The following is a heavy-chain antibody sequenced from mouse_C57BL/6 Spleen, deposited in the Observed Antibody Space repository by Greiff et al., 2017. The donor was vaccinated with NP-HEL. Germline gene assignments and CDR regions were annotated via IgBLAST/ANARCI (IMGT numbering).Heavy chain of an antibody. CDR1: GYAFSSSW. CDR3: ARDGSSYEWFAY. D-gene: IGHD1-1*01. J-gene: IGHJ3*01. CDR2: IYPGDGDT. Sequence: VKLQESGPELVKPGASVKISCKASGYAFSSSWMNWVKQRPGKGLEWIGRIYPGDGDTNYNGKFKGKATLTADKSSSTAYMQLSSLTSEDSAVYFCARDGSSYEWFAYWGQGTLVTVSA. V-gene: IGHV1-82*01.